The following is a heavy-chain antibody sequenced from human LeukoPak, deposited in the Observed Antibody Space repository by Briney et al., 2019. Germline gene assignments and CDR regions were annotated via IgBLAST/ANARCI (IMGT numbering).Heavy chain of an antibody. CDR2: IYHSGST. CDR3: ASATQYDYVWGSYRPYWYFDL. CDR1: GGSISSSNW. D-gene: IGHD3-16*02. Sequence: PSGTLSLTCAVSGGSISSSNWWSWVRQPPGKGLEWIGEIYHSGSTNYNPSLKSRVTISVDTSKNQFSLKLSSVTAADTAVYYCASATQYDYVWGSYRPYWYFDLWGRGTLVTVSS. J-gene: IGHJ2*01. V-gene: IGHV4-4*02.